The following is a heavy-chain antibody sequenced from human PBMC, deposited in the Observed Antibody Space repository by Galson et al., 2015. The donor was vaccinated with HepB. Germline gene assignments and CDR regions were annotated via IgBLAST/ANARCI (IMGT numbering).Heavy chain of an antibody. CDR1: GFTFRNYG. J-gene: IGHJ6*02. V-gene: IGHV3-30*18. D-gene: IGHD3-9*01. CDR3: VKDRYLGYARGGPYFMDV. CDR2: ISWAGSIK. Sequence: SLRLSCAASGFTFRNYGMHWVRHPPGKGLQWVAYISWAGSIKFYEDFLKGRFTLSREDSKNTLYLQMNSLRAEDTAVYYCVKDRYLGYARGGPYFMDVWGQGTTVTVSS.